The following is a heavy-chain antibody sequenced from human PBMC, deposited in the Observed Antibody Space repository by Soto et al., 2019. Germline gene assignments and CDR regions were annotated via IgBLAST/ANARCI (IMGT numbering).Heavy chain of an antibody. CDR1: GFTFATYA. CDR3: ARDKDTSSWTGFDF. Sequence: GGSLRLSCAASGFTFATYAISWVRQAPGKGLEWFSAISATGISTHYADSVKGRVTISRDNSANTLSLEMSSLTAEDTAVYYCARDKDTSSWTGFDFWGHGTLVTVYS. CDR2: ISATGIST. J-gene: IGHJ4*01. D-gene: IGHD1-1*01. V-gene: IGHV3-23*01.